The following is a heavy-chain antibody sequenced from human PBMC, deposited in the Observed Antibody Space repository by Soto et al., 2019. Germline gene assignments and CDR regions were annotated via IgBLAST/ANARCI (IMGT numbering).Heavy chain of an antibody. Sequence: QVQLQESGPGLVKPSETLSLTCSVSGGSISSYYWSWIRQPAGKGLEWIGRIFTSGSTNYNPSLKSRVTSSVDTPKIQSSLNLASVPAADRAIYSFAKGEALRYRSGGGRYANWSDPWAQEPRVTV. CDR2: IFTSGST. D-gene: IGHD2-15*01. CDR1: GGSISSYY. J-gene: IGHJ5*02. V-gene: IGHV4-4*07. CDR3: AKGEALRYRSGGGRYANWSDP.